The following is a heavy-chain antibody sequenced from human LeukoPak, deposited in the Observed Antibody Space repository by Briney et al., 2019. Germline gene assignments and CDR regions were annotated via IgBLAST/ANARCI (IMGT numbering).Heavy chain of an antibody. Sequence: GGSLRLSCSASGFPFSSYWMYWVRQAPGKGLVWVSRINSDGKTTNYADSVKGRFTISRDNAKNTLYLQMNSLRAEDTAVYYCTRDITLTRGGRSDYWGQGTLVTVSA. CDR1: GFPFSSYW. D-gene: IGHD3-10*01. J-gene: IGHJ4*02. V-gene: IGHV3-74*01. CDR3: TRDITLTRGGRSDY. CDR2: INSDGKTT.